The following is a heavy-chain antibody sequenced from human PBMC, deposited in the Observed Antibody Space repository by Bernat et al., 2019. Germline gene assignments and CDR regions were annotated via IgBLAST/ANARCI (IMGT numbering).Heavy chain of an antibody. CDR3: ARALSSPTYWLDS. Sequence: QVQLVQSGAEVKKAGASVKVSCRASGYIFITYLMHWVRQAPGQRLEWMGCINPVNGDTNYSEKFQGKVTITRDTPASTAYLDLNSLESEDTALYYCARALSSPTYWLDSWGQGTLVTVSS. CDR1: GYIFITYL. D-gene: IGHD6-19*01. CDR2: INPVNGDT. J-gene: IGHJ5*01. V-gene: IGHV1-3*01.